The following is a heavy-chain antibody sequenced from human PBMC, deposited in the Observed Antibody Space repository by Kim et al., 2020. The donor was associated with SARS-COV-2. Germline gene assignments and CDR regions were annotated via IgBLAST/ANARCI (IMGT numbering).Heavy chain of an antibody. CDR3: VKGGVGATGDPRYYYGMDV. J-gene: IGHJ6*02. D-gene: IGHD1-26*01. V-gene: IGHV3-64D*06. Sequence: GGSLRLSCSASGFTFSSYAMHWVRQAPGKGLEYVSAISSNGGNTYHADSVKGRFTISRDNSKNTLYLQMSSLRPEDTAVYYCVKGGVGATGDPRYYYGMDVWGQGTTVTVSS. CDR1: GFTFSSYA. CDR2: ISSNGGNT.